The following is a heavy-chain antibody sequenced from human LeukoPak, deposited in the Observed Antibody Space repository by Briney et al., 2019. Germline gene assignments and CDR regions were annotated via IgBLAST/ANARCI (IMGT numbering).Heavy chain of an antibody. J-gene: IGHJ4*02. V-gene: IGHV4-59*12. CDR1: GGSISRDY. D-gene: IGHD3-10*01. Sequence: PSETLSLTCTVSGGSISRDYWSWIRQPPGKGLEWIGYIYYTGSTIYNPSLKSRVTISVDRSKNQFSLKLSSVTAADTAVYYCASSYGSGSYYANYWGQGTLVTVSS. CDR2: IYYTGST. CDR3: ASSYGSGSYYANY.